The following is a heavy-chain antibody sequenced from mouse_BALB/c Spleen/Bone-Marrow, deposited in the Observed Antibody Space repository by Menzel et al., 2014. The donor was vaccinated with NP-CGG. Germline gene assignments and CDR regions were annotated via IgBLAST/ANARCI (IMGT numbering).Heavy chain of an antibody. CDR1: GYTFTSYW. CDR2: IDPSDSET. V-gene: IGHV1-61*01. J-gene: IGHJ2*01. Sequence: LVESGAELVRPGTPVKLSCKASGYTFTSYWMNWVKQRPGRGLEWIGRIDPSDSETHYNQKYKDKATLPVDKSSSTANIQLSSLTSEDSAGYYCARWGAYFDYWGQGTTRTVAS. CDR3: ARWGAYFDY.